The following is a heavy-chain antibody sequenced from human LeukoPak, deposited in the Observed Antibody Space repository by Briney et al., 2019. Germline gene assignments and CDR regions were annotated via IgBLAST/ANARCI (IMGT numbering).Heavy chain of an antibody. V-gene: IGHV3-21*01. J-gene: IGHJ4*02. CDR3: ARDYSGWSRDF. CDR2: IVSSSTYI. D-gene: IGHD3-10*01. Sequence: GGSLRLSCSASGFTFSSCSMSWVRQAPGKGLEWISSIVSSSTYIYYADSVKGRFTISRDNAKNSLYLQMNSLRAEDTAVYYCARDYSGWSRDFWGQGTLVTVSS. CDR1: GFTFSSCS.